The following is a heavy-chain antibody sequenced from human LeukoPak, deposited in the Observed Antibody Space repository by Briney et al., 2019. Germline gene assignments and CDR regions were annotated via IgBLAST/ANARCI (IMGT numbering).Heavy chain of an antibody. CDR2: ISSSGSTI. J-gene: IGHJ4*02. CDR1: GFTFSDYY. Sequence: GGSLRLSCAASGFTFSDYYMSWIRQAPGKGLEWVSYISSSGSTIYYADSVKGRFTISRDNAKNSLYLQMNSLRAEDTAVYYCATTSGYSYAAPDYWGRGTLVTVSS. V-gene: IGHV3-11*01. CDR3: ATTSGYSYAAPDY. D-gene: IGHD5-18*01.